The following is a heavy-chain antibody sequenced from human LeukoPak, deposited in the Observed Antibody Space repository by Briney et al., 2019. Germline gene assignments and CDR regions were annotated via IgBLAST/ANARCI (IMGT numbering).Heavy chain of an antibody. CDR1: GFSFSSYA. CDR2: ISSSSSTI. CDR3: ARDSYRYVYYYYGMDV. J-gene: IGHJ6*02. D-gene: IGHD3-16*02. Sequence: PGGSLRLSCAASGFSFSSYALNWVRQAPGKGLEWVSYISSSSSTIYYTDSVKGRFTISRDNAKNSLHLQMNSLRDEDTAVYYCARDSYRYVYYYYGMDVWGQGTTVTVSS. V-gene: IGHV3-48*02.